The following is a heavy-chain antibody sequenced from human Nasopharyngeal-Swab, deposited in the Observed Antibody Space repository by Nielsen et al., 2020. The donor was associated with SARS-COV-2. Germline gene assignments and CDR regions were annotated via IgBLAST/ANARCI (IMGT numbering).Heavy chain of an antibody. CDR3: ARASDYGGNYEPFDY. CDR1: GGSISSYY. D-gene: IGHD4-23*01. Sequence: SETLSLTCTVSGGSISSYYWSWIRQPPGKGLEWIGYIYYSGSTNYNPSLKSRVTISVDTSKNQFSLKLSSATAADTAVYYCARASDYGGNYEPFDYWGQGTLATVSS. CDR2: IYYSGST. V-gene: IGHV4-59*01. J-gene: IGHJ4*02.